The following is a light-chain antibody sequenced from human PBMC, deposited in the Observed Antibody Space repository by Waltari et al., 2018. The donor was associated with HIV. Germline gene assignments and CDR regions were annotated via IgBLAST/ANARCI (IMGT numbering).Light chain of an antibody. V-gene: IGLV4-69*01. J-gene: IGLJ3*02. Sequence: QLVLTQSPSASASLGASVKLTCTLSSGHSTYAIAWHQQQPEKGPRYLMKLNSDGSHSKGDGFPDRFSGSSSGAERYLTISSLQSEDEADYYCQTWCTGILVFGGGTKLTVL. CDR1: SGHSTYA. CDR3: QTWCTGILV. CDR2: LNSDGSH.